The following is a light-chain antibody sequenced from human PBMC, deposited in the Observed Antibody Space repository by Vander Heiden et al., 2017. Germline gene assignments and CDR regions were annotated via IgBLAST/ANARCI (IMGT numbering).Light chain of an antibody. CDR2: KAS. Sequence: IQMPQAPSTLSASVGDRVTITCRASQSISSWLAWYQQKPGKAPKLLIYKASSLESGVPSRFSGSGSGTEFTLTISSLQPDDFATYYCQQYNSYSYTFGQGTKLEIK. V-gene: IGKV1-5*03. J-gene: IGKJ2*01. CDR1: QSISSW. CDR3: QQYNSYSYT.